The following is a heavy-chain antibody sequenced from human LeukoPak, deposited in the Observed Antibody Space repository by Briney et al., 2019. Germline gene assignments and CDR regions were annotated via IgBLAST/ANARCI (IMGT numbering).Heavy chain of an antibody. CDR1: GYTLTELS. V-gene: IGHV1-24*01. CDR3: ATYSGSYYTFDY. D-gene: IGHD3-10*01. CDR2: FDPEDGET. Sequence: ASVKVSCTVSGYTLTELSMHWVRQAPGKGLEWMGGFDPEDGETIYAQKFQGRVTMTEDTSTDTAYMELSSLRSEDTAVYYCATYSGSYYTFDYWGQGTLVTVSS. J-gene: IGHJ4*02.